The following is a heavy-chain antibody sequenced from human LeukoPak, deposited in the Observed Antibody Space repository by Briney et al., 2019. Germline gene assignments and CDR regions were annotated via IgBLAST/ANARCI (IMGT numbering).Heavy chain of an antibody. Sequence: GGSLRLSCTVSGFTVSSNSMSWVRQAPGKGLEWVPFIYSGGNTHYSDSVKGRFTISRDNSKNTLYLQMNSLRAEDTAVYYCARRAGEYSHPYDYWGQGTLVTVSS. CDR1: GFTVSSNS. CDR2: IYSGGNT. CDR3: ARRAGEYSHPYDY. D-gene: IGHD2/OR15-2a*01. V-gene: IGHV3-53*01. J-gene: IGHJ4*02.